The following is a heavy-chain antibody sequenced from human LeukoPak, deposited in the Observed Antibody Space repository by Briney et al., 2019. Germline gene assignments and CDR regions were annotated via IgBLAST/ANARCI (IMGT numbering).Heavy chain of an antibody. D-gene: IGHD3-10*01. CDR2: ISSSGSTI. V-gene: IGHV3-48*03. CDR3: AREGYYGSGTDY. Sequence: TGGSLRLSCAASGFTFSSYEMNWVRQAPGKGLEWVSYISSSGSTIYYAGSVKGRFTISRDNAKNSLYLQMNSLRAEDTAVYYCAREGYYGSGTDYWGQGTLVTVSS. CDR1: GFTFSSYE. J-gene: IGHJ4*02.